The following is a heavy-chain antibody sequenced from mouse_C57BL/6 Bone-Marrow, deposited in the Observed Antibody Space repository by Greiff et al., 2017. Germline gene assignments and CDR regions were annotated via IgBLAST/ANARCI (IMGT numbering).Heavy chain of an antibody. CDR1: GYTFTSYW. CDR3: ARSGPLGRSFDY. V-gene: IGHV1-55*01. D-gene: IGHD4-1*01. Sequence: QVQLQQPGAELVKPGASVKMSCKASGYTFTSYWLTWVKQRPGQGLEWIGDIYPTSGRTNYNEKFKSKAILTVDTSSNTASRQLSSLTSEDSAVFYCARSGPLGRSFDYWGQGTTLTVSS. J-gene: IGHJ2*01. CDR2: IYPTSGRT.